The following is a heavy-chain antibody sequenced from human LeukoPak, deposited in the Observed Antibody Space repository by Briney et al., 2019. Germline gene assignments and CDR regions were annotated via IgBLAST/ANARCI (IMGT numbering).Heavy chain of an antibody. V-gene: IGHV3-53*01. CDR2: MYAGGAT. CDR3: ARGSGSGWPLDR. D-gene: IGHD6-19*01. Sequence: PGGSVRLSCAASGVIVSRNFMSWVRQAPGKGLQWIAIMYAGGATDYSDSVRGRFHISRDSSNNTLSLQINSPRAEDTAVYYCARGSGSGWPLDRWGQGALVTVSS. J-gene: IGHJ5*02. CDR1: GVIVSRNF.